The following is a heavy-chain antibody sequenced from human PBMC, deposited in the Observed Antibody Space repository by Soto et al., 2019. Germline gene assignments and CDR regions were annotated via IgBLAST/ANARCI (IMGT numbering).Heavy chain of an antibody. J-gene: IGHJ4*02. CDR2: IYYSGST. V-gene: IGHV4-59*12. Sequence: PSETLSLTCTVSGGSISSDYWSWIRQPPGKGLEWIGYIYYSGSTSYNPSLKSRVTISIDTSKNQFSLKLTSVTAADTAVYYCARDGDYFGWGSPPFLSRWGQETLVTVSS. CDR3: ARDGDYFGWGSPPFLSR. CDR1: GGSISSDY. D-gene: IGHD3-10*01.